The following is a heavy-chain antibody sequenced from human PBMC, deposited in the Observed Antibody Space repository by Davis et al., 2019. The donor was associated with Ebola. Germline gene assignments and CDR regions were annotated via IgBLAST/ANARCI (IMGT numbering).Heavy chain of an antibody. CDR3: ARDLGDDFWSDLYGMDV. V-gene: IGHV1-18*01. CDR2: ISAYNGNT. J-gene: IGHJ6*02. Sequence: AASVKVSCKASGYTFTSYGISWVRQAPGQGLEWMGWISAYNGNTNYAQKLQGRVTMTTDTSTSTAYMELRSLRSDDTAVYYCARDLGDDFWSDLYGMDVWGQGTTVTVSS. D-gene: IGHD3-3*01. CDR1: GYTFTSYG.